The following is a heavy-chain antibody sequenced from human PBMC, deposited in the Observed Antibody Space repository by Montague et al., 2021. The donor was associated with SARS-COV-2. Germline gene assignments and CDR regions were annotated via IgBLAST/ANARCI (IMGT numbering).Heavy chain of an antibody. CDR1: GGSISSSSYY. CDR2: IYYSGXT. J-gene: IGHJ6*02. V-gene: IGHV4-39*07. D-gene: IGHD3-3*01. CDR3: ARDQTVLEWIWYGMDV. Sequence: SETLSLTCTVSGGSISSSSYYWGWIRQPPGKGLEWIGSIYYSGXTXYXXXXQXRVTISVDTSSSQFSLYLTSVTAADAAVYYCARDQTVLEWIWYGMDVWGPGTTVTVSS.